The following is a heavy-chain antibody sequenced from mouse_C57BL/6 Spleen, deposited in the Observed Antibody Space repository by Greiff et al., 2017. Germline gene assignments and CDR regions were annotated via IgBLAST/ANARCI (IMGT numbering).Heavy chain of an antibody. D-gene: IGHD1-1*01. CDR2: ISSGGSYT. J-gene: IGHJ2*01. Sequence: EVKLVESGGDLVKPGGSLKLSCAASGFTFSSYGMSWVRQTPDKRLEWVATISSGGSYTYYPDSVKGRVTISRANAKNTLYQQMSSLKSEDTAMYYCARPYYYGSSHYFDYWGQGTTLTVSS. V-gene: IGHV5-6*01. CDR3: ARPYYYGSSHYFDY. CDR1: GFTFSSYG.